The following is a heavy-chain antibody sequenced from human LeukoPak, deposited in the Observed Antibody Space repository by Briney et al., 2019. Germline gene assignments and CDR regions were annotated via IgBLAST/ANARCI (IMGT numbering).Heavy chain of an antibody. CDR1: GFTFSSYS. CDR3: ARAPAWVPQLWHTGWFDP. J-gene: IGHJ5*02. D-gene: IGHD5-18*01. V-gene: IGHV3-21*01. Sequence: GGSLRLSCAASGFTFSSYSMNWVRQAPGKGLEWVSSISSSSSYIYYADSVKGRFTISRDNAKNSLYLQMNSLRAEDTAVYYCARAPAWVPQLWHTGWFDPWGQGTLVTVSS. CDR2: ISSSSSYI.